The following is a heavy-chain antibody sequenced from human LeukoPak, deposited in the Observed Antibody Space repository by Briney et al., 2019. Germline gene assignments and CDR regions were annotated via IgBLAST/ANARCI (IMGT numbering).Heavy chain of an antibody. CDR2: ISSGRDYT. CDR1: GFTFSRYY. J-gene: IGHJ3*02. Sequence: GGSLRLSCAASGFTFSRYYMSWIRQAPGKGLEWLSYISSGRDYTNYADSVKGRFTISRDNAKNSLFLQMNSLRVEDTAIYYCARDGQVDGFNTDAFDIWGKGQWSPSLQ. V-gene: IGHV3-11*05. D-gene: IGHD5-24*01. CDR3: ARDGQVDGFNTDAFDI.